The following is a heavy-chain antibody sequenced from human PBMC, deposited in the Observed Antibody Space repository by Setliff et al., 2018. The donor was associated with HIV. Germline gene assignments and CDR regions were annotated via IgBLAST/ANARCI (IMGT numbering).Heavy chain of an antibody. V-gene: IGHV4-39*01. CDR3: ARHQVIPTVIGAFDI. D-gene: IGHD3-16*02. CDR2: LYYGGST. Sequence: TLSLTCTVSGDSISTSNSYWGWVRQPPGKGLEWIGSLYYGGSTYYNPSLKSRVTISVDTSENHFSLKLSSVTAADTAVYYCARHQVIPTVIGAFDIWGQGTVVTVSS. CDR1: GDSISTSNSY. J-gene: IGHJ3*02.